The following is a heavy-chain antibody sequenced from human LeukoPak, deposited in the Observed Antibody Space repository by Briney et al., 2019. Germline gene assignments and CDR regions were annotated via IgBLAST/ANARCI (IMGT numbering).Heavy chain of an antibody. CDR3: ARALIAYNDSSGYYFDY. V-gene: IGHV4-30-2*01. CDR2: IYHSGST. CDR1: GGSISSGGYS. D-gene: IGHD3-22*01. Sequence: SETLSLTCAVSGGSISSGGYSWSWIRQPPGKGLEWIGYIYHSGSTYYNPSLKSRVTISVDRSKNQFSLKLSSVTAADTAVYYCARALIAYNDSSGYYFDYWGQGTLVTVSS. J-gene: IGHJ4*02.